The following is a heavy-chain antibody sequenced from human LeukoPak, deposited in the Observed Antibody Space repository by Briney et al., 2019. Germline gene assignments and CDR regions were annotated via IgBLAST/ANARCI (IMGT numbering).Heavy chain of an antibody. CDR3: ARENRGAAAGKFDY. CDR2: FYYSGST. J-gene: IGHJ4*02. CDR1: GGSISSYY. D-gene: IGHD6-13*01. V-gene: IGHV4-59*12. Sequence: PSETLSLTCTVSGGSISSYYWSWIRQPPGKGLEWIGSFYYSGSTNYNPSLKSRVTISVDTSKNQFSLKLSSVTAADTAVYYCARENRGAAAGKFDYWGQGTLATVSS.